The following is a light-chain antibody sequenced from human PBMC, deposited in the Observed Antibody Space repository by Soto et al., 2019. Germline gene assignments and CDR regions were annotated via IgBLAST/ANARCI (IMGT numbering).Light chain of an antibody. V-gene: IGKV3-15*01. CDR2: GAS. CDR3: QQYGSSPVT. J-gene: IGKJ5*01. CDR1: QSVGSN. Sequence: EIVMTQSPATLSVSPGERASLSCRASQSVGSNLAWYQQTAGQAPRLLIYGASTRATGIPARFSGSGSGTEFTLTISRLEPEDFAVYYCQQYGSSPVTFGQGTRLEIK.